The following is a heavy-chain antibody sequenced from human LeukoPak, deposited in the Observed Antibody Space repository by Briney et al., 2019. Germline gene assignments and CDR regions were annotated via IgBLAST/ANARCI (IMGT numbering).Heavy chain of an antibody. CDR2: ISPSGGST. Sequence: ASVTVSRTASGYTFTTYYMHWVRQAPGQGLEWMGIISPSGGSTSQEQKFQGRVTMTRDTSASTLYMELSSLRSDDTAVYYCAREGYCSGGRCYSGRNFDLWGRGTLVTVSS. CDR3: AREGYCSGGRCYSGRNFDL. V-gene: IGHV1-46*01. D-gene: IGHD2-15*01. J-gene: IGHJ2*01. CDR1: GYTFTTYY.